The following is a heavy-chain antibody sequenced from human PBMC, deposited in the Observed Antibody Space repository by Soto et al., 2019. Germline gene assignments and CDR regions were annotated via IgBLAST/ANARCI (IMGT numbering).Heavy chain of an antibody. D-gene: IGHD6-19*01. CDR3: AKEMEQWLADWYFDL. Sequence: QVQLVESGGGVVQPGRSLRLSCAASGFTFSSYGMHWVRQAAGKGLEWVAVISYDGSNKYYADSVKGRFTISRDNSKNTLYLQKNSLKAEDTAVYYCAKEMEQWLADWYFDLWGRGTLVTVSS. V-gene: IGHV3-30*18. CDR1: GFTFSSYG. J-gene: IGHJ2*01. CDR2: ISYDGSNK.